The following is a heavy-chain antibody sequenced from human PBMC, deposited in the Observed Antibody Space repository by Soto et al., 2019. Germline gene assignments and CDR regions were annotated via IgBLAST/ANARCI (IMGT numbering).Heavy chain of an antibody. Sequence: QVQLVESGGGVVQPGRSLRLSCAASGFTFSSYGMHWVRQAPGKGLEWVAVISYDGSNKYYADSVKGRFTISRDNSKNTLYLQMNSLRAEDTAVYYCATRSVHCSSTSCYEPPHYDAFDIWGQGTMVTVSS. D-gene: IGHD2-2*01. CDR2: ISYDGSNK. CDR3: ATRSVHCSSTSCYEPPHYDAFDI. CDR1: GFTFSSYG. J-gene: IGHJ3*02. V-gene: IGHV3-30*03.